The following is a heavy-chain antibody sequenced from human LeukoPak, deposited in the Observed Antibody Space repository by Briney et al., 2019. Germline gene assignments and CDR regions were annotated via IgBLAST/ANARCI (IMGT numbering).Heavy chain of an antibody. Sequence: GGSLRLSCAASGFTFSSYAMSWVRQAPGKGLEWASAISGSGGSTYYADSVKGRFTISRDNSKNTLYLQMNSLRAEDTAVYYCAKDLSYDSSEGAFDIWGQGTMVTVSS. V-gene: IGHV3-23*01. CDR3: AKDLSYDSSEGAFDI. CDR1: GFTFSSYA. D-gene: IGHD3-22*01. J-gene: IGHJ3*02. CDR2: ISGSGGST.